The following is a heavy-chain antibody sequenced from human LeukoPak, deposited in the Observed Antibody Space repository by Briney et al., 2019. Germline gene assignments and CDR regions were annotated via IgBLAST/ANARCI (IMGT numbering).Heavy chain of an antibody. V-gene: IGHV3-30*18. CDR2: ISYDGSNK. J-gene: IGHJ4*02. CDR3: ANIVGAAVDY. D-gene: IGHD1-26*01. CDR1: GFTFSSYC. Sequence: GGSLGLSCAASGFTFSSYCMHWVRQAPGKGLEWVAVISYDGSNKYYADSVKGRFTISRDNSKNTLYLQMNSLRAEHTAVYYCANIVGAAVDYWGQGTLVTVSS.